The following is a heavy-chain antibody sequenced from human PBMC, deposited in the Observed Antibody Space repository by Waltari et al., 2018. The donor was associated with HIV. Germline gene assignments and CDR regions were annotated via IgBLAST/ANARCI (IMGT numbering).Heavy chain of an antibody. J-gene: IGHJ4*02. CDR1: GFHFSNFA. CDR3: ARGGYYYDISGYYHY. CDR2: IWYDGDNK. Sequence: QVQLVESGGGVVQPGRSLRLSCAASGFHFSNFAMHWVRQAPGKGLEWVAVIWYDGDNKYYADSVKGRFTISRDNSKNTLYLQMNSLRVEDTAVYYCARGGYYYDISGYYHYWGQGTLVTVSS. V-gene: IGHV3-33*01. D-gene: IGHD3-22*01.